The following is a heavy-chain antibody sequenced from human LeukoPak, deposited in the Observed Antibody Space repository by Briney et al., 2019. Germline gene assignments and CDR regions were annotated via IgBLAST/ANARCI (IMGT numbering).Heavy chain of an antibody. J-gene: IGHJ4*02. D-gene: IGHD6-19*01. CDR1: GGSISSYY. CDR2: IYYSGST. V-gene: IGHV4-59*01. Sequence: SETLSLTCTVSGGSISSYYWSWIRQPPGKGLEWIGYIYYSGSTNYNPSLKSRVTISVDTSKNQFSLKLSSVTAADTAVYYCASLRWQWLAFDYWGQGTLVTVSS. CDR3: ASLRWQWLAFDY.